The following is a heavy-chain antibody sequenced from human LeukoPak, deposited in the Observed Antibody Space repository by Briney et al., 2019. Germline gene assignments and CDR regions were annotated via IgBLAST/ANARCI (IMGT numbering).Heavy chain of an antibody. Sequence: GRSLRLSCAASGFTFSSYAMHWVRQAPGKGLEWVAVISYDGSNKYYADSVKGRFTISRDNSKNTLSLQMNSLRAEDTAVYYCASTFMRRYSLGGWFDPWGQGTLVTVSS. CDR2: ISYDGSNK. CDR1: GFTFSSYA. CDR3: ASTFMRRYSLGGWFDP. J-gene: IGHJ5*02. D-gene: IGHD5-18*01. V-gene: IGHV3-30*04.